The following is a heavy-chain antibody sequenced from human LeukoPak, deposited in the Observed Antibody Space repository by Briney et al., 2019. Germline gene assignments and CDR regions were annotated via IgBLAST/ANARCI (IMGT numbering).Heavy chain of an antibody. CDR1: GFTFDGYA. CDR2: ISWNSGSI. Sequence: PGRSLRLSCAASGFTFDGYAMHWVRQAPGKGLEWVSGISWNSGSIGYADSVKGRFTISRDNAKNSLYLQMNSLRAEDTALYYCAKEGSGSYYDYFDYWGQGTLVTVSS. D-gene: IGHD1-26*01. CDR3: AKEGSGSYYDYFDY. J-gene: IGHJ4*02. V-gene: IGHV3-9*01.